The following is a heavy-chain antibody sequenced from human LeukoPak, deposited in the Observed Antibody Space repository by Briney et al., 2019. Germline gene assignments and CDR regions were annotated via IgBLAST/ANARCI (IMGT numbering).Heavy chain of an antibody. Sequence: GRSLRLSCAAPGFTFSSYGMHWVRQAPGKGLEWVAVIWYDGSNKYYADSVKGRFTISRDNSKNTLYLQMNSLRAEDTAVYYCARGYCSSTSCPMIEYFQHWGQGTLVTVSS. D-gene: IGHD2-2*01. V-gene: IGHV3-33*01. CDR2: IWYDGSNK. CDR3: ARGYCSSTSCPMIEYFQH. J-gene: IGHJ1*01. CDR1: GFTFSSYG.